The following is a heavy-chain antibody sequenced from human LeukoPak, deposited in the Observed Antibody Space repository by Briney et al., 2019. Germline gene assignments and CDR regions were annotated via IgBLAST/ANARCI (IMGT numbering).Heavy chain of an antibody. D-gene: IGHD6-19*01. V-gene: IGHV1-2*02. Sequence: ASVTVSCKASGYTFTGYYMHWVRQAPGQGLEWMGWINPNSGGTNYAQKFQGRVTMTRDTSISTAYMELSRLRSDDTAVYYCARDITGGIAVMYYFDYWGQGTLVTVSS. J-gene: IGHJ4*02. CDR1: GYTFTGYY. CDR2: INPNSGGT. CDR3: ARDITGGIAVMYYFDY.